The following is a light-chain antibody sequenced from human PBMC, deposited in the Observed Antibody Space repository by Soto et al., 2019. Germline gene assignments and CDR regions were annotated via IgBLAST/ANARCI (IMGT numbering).Light chain of an antibody. V-gene: IGKV1-5*03. CDR3: QQYTDYPVT. J-gene: IGKJ2*01. Sequence: DIPMTQSPSTLSASVGDRVTITCRASQHISNSLAWYQQKPGKAPNLLIYKASSLESGVPSRFSGSGSGTEFTLTISSLQPDDFGTYYCQQYTDYPVTFGQGTKVDIK. CDR2: KAS. CDR1: QHISNS.